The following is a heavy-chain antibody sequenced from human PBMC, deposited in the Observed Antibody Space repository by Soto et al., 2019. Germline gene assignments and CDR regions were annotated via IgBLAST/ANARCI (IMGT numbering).Heavy chain of an antibody. D-gene: IGHD3-9*01. J-gene: IGHJ4*02. CDR2: ISYDGSNK. Sequence: HPGGSLRLSCAASGFTFSSYGMHWVRQAPGKGLEWVAVISYDGSNKYYADSVKGRLTISRDNSKNTLYLQMNSLRGEDAAVYYCAKGRLRILTDEHWGQGTLVTVSS. CDR3: AKGRLRILTDEH. V-gene: IGHV3-30*18. CDR1: GFTFSSYG.